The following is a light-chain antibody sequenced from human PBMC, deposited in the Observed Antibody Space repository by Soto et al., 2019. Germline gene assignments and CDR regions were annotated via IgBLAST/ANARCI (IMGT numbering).Light chain of an antibody. J-gene: IGKJ2*01. Sequence: DIQMTQSPSSLSASVGDRVTITCRPSQTISNYLNWYQQKPGKAPKFLIYAASTLQNVVPSRFSGRTSGADFTLTINGLQPEDFATYYFQQSYSFPSTFGQGTNLEI. V-gene: IGKV1-39*01. CDR3: QQSYSFPST. CDR2: AAS. CDR1: QTISNY.